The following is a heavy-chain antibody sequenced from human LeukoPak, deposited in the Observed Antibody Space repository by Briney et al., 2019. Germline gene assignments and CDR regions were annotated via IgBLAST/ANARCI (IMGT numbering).Heavy chain of an antibody. V-gene: IGHV3-11*01. CDR1: GFTFSDYY. J-gene: IGHJ4*02. D-gene: IGHD3-22*01. CDR3: ARVTMIWGPTG. CDR2: ISSGGNSI. Sequence: GGSLRLSCEASGFTFSDYYMSWIRQAPGKWLEWVSYISSGGNSIYYAASVRGRFTISRDNAKNSLYLQMSSLRAEDTAVYYCARVTMIWGPTGWGQGTLVTVSS.